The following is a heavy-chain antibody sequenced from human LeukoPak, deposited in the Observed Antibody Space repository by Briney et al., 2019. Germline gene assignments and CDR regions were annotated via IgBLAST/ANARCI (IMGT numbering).Heavy chain of an antibody. J-gene: IGHJ4*02. Sequence: GGSLRLSCAASGFTFSSYSMNWVRQAPGKGLEWVSSISSSSSYIYYADSVKGRFTISRDNAKNSLYLQMNSLRADDTAVYYCASYGSGVIDYWGQGTLVTVSS. V-gene: IGHV3-21*01. D-gene: IGHD3-10*01. CDR1: GFTFSSYS. CDR3: ASYGSGVIDY. CDR2: ISSSSSYI.